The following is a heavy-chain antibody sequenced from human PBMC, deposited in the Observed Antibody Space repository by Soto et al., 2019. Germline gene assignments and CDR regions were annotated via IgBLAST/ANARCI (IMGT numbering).Heavy chain of an antibody. CDR2: MSGSGGST. Sequence: GGSLRLSCAASGFTFSSYAMSWVRQAPGKGLEWVSVMSGSGGSTYYADSVKGRFTISRDNSKNTLYLQMNSLRAEDTAVYYCAKKSSGNSYFYFDYWGQGALVTVSS. D-gene: IGHD1-26*01. V-gene: IGHV3-23*01. CDR1: GFTFSSYA. J-gene: IGHJ4*02. CDR3: AKKSSGNSYFYFDY.